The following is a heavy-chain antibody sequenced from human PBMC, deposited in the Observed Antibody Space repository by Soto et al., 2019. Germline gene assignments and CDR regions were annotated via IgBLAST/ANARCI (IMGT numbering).Heavy chain of an antibody. CDR2: INYDGSET. CDR1: AFTFSYFS. D-gene: IGHD3-16*01. J-gene: IGHJ4*02. Sequence: PVGSLRLSCAASAFTFSYFSMRWVRQAPGKGLEWVANINYDGSETYYADSVRGRFTISRDNTKNSLYLQMNSLRAEDTAVYYCASAPCETLGYWGQGTLVTVSS. V-gene: IGHV3-7*03. CDR3: ASAPCETLGY.